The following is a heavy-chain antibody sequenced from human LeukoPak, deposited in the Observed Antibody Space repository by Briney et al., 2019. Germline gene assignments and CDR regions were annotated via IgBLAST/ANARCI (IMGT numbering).Heavy chain of an antibody. Sequence: SETLSLTCTVSGYSISSGYYWGWIRQPPGKGLEWIGSIYHCGSTYYNPSLKSRVTISVDTSKNQFSLKLSSVTAADTAVYYCARVSSGWYEFYYYYYMDVWGKGTTVTVSS. D-gene: IGHD6-19*01. CDR2: IYHCGST. CDR1: GYSISSGYY. V-gene: IGHV4-38-2*02. J-gene: IGHJ6*03. CDR3: ARVSSGWYEFYYYYYMDV.